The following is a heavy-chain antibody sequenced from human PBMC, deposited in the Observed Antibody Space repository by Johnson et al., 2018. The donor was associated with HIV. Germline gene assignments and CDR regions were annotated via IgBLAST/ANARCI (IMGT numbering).Heavy chain of an antibody. Sequence: VQLVESGGGVVRPGGSLRLSCAASGFTFDDYGMSWVRQAPGKGLEWVSGINWNGGSTGYADSVKGRFTISRDNAKNSLYLQMNSLRAEDTALYYCARDGPYSGYDLQLGAFDIWGQGTMVTVSS. J-gene: IGHJ3*02. V-gene: IGHV3-20*04. CDR1: GFTFDDYG. CDR2: INWNGGST. D-gene: IGHD5-12*01. CDR3: ARDGPYSGYDLQLGAFDI.